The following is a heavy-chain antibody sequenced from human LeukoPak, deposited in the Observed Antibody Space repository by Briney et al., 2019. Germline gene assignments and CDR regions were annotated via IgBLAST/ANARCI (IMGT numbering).Heavy chain of an antibody. CDR2: IYTSGST. D-gene: IGHD3-10*01. Sequence: SETLSLTCIVSGGSISSYYWSWVRQPAGKGLEWIGRIYTSGSTNYNPSLKSRVTMSVDTSKNQFSLKLSSVTAADTAVYYCARDGDRGVFDYWGQGTLVTVSS. CDR3: ARDGDRGVFDY. CDR1: GGSISSYY. J-gene: IGHJ4*02. V-gene: IGHV4-4*07.